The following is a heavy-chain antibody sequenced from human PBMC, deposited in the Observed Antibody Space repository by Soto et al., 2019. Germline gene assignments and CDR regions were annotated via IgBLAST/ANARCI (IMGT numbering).Heavy chain of an antibody. D-gene: IGHD3-10*01. Sequence: QPGGSLRLSCSASGFTFSSHAMHWVRQAPGMGLEYVSTLSSNGHSTYYADSVKGRFTISRDNSKNTLYLQMSSLRAEDTAVYYCVKPWSKRFGELEGPFDPWGQGTLVTVSS. V-gene: IGHV3-64D*06. CDR1: GFTFSSHA. CDR2: LSSNGHST. CDR3: VKPWSKRFGELEGPFDP. J-gene: IGHJ5*02.